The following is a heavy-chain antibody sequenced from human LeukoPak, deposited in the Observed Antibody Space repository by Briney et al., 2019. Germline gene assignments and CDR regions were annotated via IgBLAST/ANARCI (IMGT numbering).Heavy chain of an antibody. CDR1: GFTFSNHG. CDR2: INSDGSRT. Sequence: PGGSLRLSCAASGFTFSNHGMHWVRQGPGKGLVWVSCINSDGSRTTYADSVKGRFTISRDNAKNTLYLQMNTLRVEDTAVYYCARGSWSAADTNIDYWGQGTLVTVSS. J-gene: IGHJ4*02. D-gene: IGHD6-13*01. CDR3: ARGSWSAADTNIDY. V-gene: IGHV3-74*01.